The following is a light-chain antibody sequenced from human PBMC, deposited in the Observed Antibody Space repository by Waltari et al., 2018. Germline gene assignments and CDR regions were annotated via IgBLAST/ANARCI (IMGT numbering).Light chain of an antibody. V-gene: IGKV1-17*01. J-gene: IGKJ2*03. CDR3: LQYNSHPYS. CDR2: GAS. CDR1: QGISTY. Sequence: DIQMTQSPSSLSASAGDTVTITCRASQGISTYLNWYQQKPGKGPKRLFYGASSLGSGVPSRFSGSGSGSDFTLTISSLQPEDFATYYCLQYNSHPYSFGQGTKVEIK.